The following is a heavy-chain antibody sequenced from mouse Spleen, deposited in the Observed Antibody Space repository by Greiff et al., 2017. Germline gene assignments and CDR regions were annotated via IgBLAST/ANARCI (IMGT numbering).Heavy chain of an antibody. V-gene: IGHV1-80*01. D-gene: IGHD2-1*01. J-gene: IGHJ2*01. CDR1: GYAFSSYW. Sequence: VQLQQSGAELVRPGSSVKISCKASGYAFSSYWMNWVKQRPGQGLEWIGQIYPGDGDTNYNGKFKGKATLTADKSSSTAYMQLSSLTSEDSAVYFCARGVTGYYFDYWGQGTTLTVSS. CDR3: ARGVTGYYFDY. CDR2: IYPGDGDT.